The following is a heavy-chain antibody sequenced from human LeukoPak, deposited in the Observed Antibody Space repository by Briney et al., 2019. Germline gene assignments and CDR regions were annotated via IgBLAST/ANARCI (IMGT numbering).Heavy chain of an antibody. V-gene: IGHV1-69*06. CDR1: GGTFSSYA. CDR3: ANSVAAAGKGVLYYYYYMDV. D-gene: IGHD6-13*01. CDR2: IIPIYGTA. Sequence: SVKVSCKASGGTFSSYAISWVRQAPGQGLEWMGGIIPIYGTANYAQKFQGRVTITADKSTSTAYMELSSLRSEDTAVYYCANSVAAAGKGVLYYYYYMDVWGKGTTVTISS. J-gene: IGHJ6*03.